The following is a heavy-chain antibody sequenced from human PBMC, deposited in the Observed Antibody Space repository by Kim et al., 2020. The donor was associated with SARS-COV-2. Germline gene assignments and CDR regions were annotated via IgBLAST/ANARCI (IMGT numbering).Heavy chain of an antibody. D-gene: IGHD6-19*01. CDR3: ARDLYPIAVAGTNYYYYYGMDV. CDR1: GFTFSDYY. J-gene: IGHJ6*02. Sequence: GGSLRLSCAASGFTFSDYYMSWIRQAPGKGLEWVSYISSSGSTIYYADSVKGRFTISRENAKNSLYLQMNSLRAEDTAVYYCARDLYPIAVAGTNYYYYYGMDVWGQGTTVTVSS. V-gene: IGHV3-11*04. CDR2: ISSSGSTI.